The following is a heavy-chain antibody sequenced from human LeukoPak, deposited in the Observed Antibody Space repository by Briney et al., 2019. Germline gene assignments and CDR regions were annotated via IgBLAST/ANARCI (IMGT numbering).Heavy chain of an antibody. D-gene: IGHD2-21*02. V-gene: IGHV4-34*01. CDR1: GGSFSGYY. J-gene: IGHJ4*02. Sequence: SETLSLTCAVYGGSFSGYYWSWIRQPPGKGLEWIGEINHSGSTNYNPSLKSRVTISVDTSKNQFSLKLSSVTAADTAVYYCARGTGLRPLRWGQGTLVTVSS. CDR3: ARGTGLRPLR. CDR2: INHSGST.